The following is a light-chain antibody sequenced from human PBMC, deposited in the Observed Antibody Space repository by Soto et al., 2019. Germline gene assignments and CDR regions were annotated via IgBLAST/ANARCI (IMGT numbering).Light chain of an antibody. J-gene: IGKJ1*01. Sequence: EIVLTQSPATLPLSPGERATLSCRASQSVSNYLAWYQLKSGQAPRLLIYDASNRATGIPARFSGTGSGTDFTLTISSLEAEDFAVYYCQQRRKMPLTFGDGTTVDLK. CDR1: QSVSNY. CDR2: DAS. CDR3: QQRRKMPLT. V-gene: IGKV3-11*01.